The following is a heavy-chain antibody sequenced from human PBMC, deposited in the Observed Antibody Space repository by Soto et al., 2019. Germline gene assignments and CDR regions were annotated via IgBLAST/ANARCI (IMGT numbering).Heavy chain of an antibody. CDR2: ISDSGDST. CDR1: GFTFSSYV. Sequence: EVQLLESGGGLVQPGGSLRLSCAASGFTFSSYVMSWVRQAPGKGLEWVSAISDSGDSTYYADSVKGRFTISRDNSKNTLFLQMNSLRAEDTAVYYCAKGAYYDFWSGNTAFDFWGQGTMVTVSS. V-gene: IGHV3-23*01. D-gene: IGHD3-3*01. CDR3: AKGAYYDFWSGNTAFDF. J-gene: IGHJ3*01.